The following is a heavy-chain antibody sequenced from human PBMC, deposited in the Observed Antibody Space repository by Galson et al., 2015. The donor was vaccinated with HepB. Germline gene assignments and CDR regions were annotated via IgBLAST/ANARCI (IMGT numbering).Heavy chain of an antibody. D-gene: IGHD6-19*01. V-gene: IGHV3-23*01. CDR1: GFTFSSYA. J-gene: IGHJ4*02. CDR3: AKLRIAVADYFDY. Sequence: SLRLSCAASGFTFSSYAMSWVRQAPGKGLEWVSAISGSDGSTYYADSVKGRFTISRDNSKNTLYLQMNSLRAEDTAVYYCAKLRIAVADYFDYWGQGTLVTVSS. CDR2: ISGSDGST.